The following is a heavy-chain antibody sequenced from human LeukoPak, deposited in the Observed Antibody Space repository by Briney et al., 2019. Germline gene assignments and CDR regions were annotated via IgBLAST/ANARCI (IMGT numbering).Heavy chain of an antibody. V-gene: IGHV4-39*07. D-gene: IGHD6-6*01. Sequence: SETLSLTCTVSGGSISSSSYYWGWIRQPPGKGLEWIGSIYYSGSTYYNPSLKSRVTISVDRSKNQFSLKLSSVTAADTAVYYCARGWGVAARGGAEAFDIWGQGTMVTVSS. CDR3: ARGWGVAARGGAEAFDI. CDR1: GGSISSSSYY. CDR2: IYYSGST. J-gene: IGHJ3*02.